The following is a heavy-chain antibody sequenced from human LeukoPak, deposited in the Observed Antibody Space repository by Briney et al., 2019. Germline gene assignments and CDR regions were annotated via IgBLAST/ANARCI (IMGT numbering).Heavy chain of an antibody. CDR3: ATALYGSGSYRLTPGYYYGMDV. CDR1: GYTLTELS. J-gene: IGHJ6*02. D-gene: IGHD3-10*01. Sequence: GASVKVSCKVSGYTLTELSMHWVRQAPGKGLEWMGGFDPEDGETIYAQKFQGRVTMTEDTSTDTAYMELSSLRSEDTAVYYCATALYGSGSYRLTPGYYYGMDVWGQGTTVTVSS. V-gene: IGHV1-24*01. CDR2: FDPEDGET.